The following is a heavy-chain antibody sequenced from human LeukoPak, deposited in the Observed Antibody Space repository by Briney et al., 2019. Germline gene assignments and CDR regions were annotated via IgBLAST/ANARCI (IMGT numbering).Heavy chain of an antibody. Sequence: TSETLSLTCAVYGGSFSGYYWSWIRQPPGKGLEWIGEINHSGSTNYNPSLKSRVTISVDTSKNQFSLKLSSVTAADTAVYYCARGAVAGTSEYYFDYWGQGTLVTVSS. D-gene: IGHD6-19*01. J-gene: IGHJ4*02. CDR1: GGSFSGYY. CDR3: ARGAVAGTSEYYFDY. V-gene: IGHV4-34*01. CDR2: INHSGST.